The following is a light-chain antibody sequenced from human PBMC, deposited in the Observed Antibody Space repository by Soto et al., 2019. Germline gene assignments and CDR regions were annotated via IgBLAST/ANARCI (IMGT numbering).Light chain of an antibody. V-gene: IGLV2-14*01. CDR1: SSDFGGYDY. J-gene: IGLJ1*01. Sequence: QSALTQPASVSGSPGQSIAISCTGTSSDFGGYDYVSWYQQHPDKAPKLIIYEVTKRPSGVSNRFSGSKSGNTASLTISGLQPDDEADYYCSSHTSGDTRVFGSGTKLTVL. CDR3: SSHTSGDTRV. CDR2: EVT.